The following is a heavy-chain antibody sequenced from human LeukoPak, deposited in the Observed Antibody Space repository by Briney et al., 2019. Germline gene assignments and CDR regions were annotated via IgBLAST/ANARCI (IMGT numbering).Heavy chain of an antibody. V-gene: IGHV4-59*01. CDR1: GGSISSYY. D-gene: IGHD3-3*02. Sequence: SETLSLTCTVSGGSISSYYWNWIRQPPGKGLKWIVYIYYSGSTNYHPSLKSRVTISVDTSKNQFSLKLSSVTAADTAVYYCASLDERISYFDYWGQGTLVTVSS. CDR2: IYYSGST. CDR3: ASLDERISYFDY. J-gene: IGHJ4*02.